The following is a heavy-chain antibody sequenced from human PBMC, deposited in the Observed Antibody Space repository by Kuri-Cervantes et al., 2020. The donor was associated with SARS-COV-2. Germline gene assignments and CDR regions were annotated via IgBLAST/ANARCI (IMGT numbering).Heavy chain of an antibody. D-gene: IGHD6-6*01. CDR3: ARGGAARLSMSFGY. V-gene: IGHV1-18*01. Sequence: ASVKVSCKASGYTFTSYGISWVRQAPGQGLEWMGWISAHNGNTNYAQKLQGRVTMTTDTSTSTAYMELRSPRSDDTAVYYCARGGAARLSMSFGYWGQGTLVTVSS. CDR1: GYTFTSYG. J-gene: IGHJ4*02. CDR2: ISAHNGNT.